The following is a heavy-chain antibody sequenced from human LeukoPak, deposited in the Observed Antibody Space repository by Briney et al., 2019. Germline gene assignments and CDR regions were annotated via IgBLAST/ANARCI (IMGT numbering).Heavy chain of an antibody. D-gene: IGHD3-22*01. V-gene: IGHV3-48*01. CDR2: ISSSSSTI. CDR3: ARVESSGYYYAVGDFDY. J-gene: IGHJ4*02. CDR1: GFTFSSYS. Sequence: PGGSLRLSCAASGFTFSSYSMNWVRQAPGKGLEWVSYISSSSSTIYYADSVKGRFTISRDNAKNSLYLQMNSLRAEDTAEYYCARVESSGYYYAVGDFDYWGQGTLVTVSS.